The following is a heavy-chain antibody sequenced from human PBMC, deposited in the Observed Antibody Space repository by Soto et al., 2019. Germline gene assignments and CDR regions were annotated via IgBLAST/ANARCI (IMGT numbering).Heavy chain of an antibody. CDR3: ARATLTGYYFDY. V-gene: IGHV5-51*01. CDR1: GYSFTRFW. Sequence: HGESLKISCKGSGYSFTRFWIGWVRQMPGKGLEWMGFIYPGDSDTRYSPSFQGQVTISVDKSINTAYLQWSSLKASDTAMYYCARATLTGYYFDYWGQGTLVTVSS. D-gene: IGHD3-9*01. J-gene: IGHJ4*02. CDR2: IYPGDSDT.